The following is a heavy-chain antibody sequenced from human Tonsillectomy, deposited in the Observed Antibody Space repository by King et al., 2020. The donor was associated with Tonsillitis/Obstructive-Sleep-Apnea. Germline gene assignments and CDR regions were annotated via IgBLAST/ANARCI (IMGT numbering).Heavy chain of an antibody. Sequence: VQLVESGGGLVQPGGSLRLSCAASGFTFSTYGMSWVRQAPGKGPEWVSVISGNGNSTYYSDSVKGRFTISRDNSKNTLYLQMNSLRTEDTAVYYCAKDHRGGRYCSGNSCPTFGMDVWGQGTTVTVSS. V-gene: IGHV3-23*04. CDR2: ISGNGNST. D-gene: IGHD2-15*01. CDR1: GFTFSTYG. J-gene: IGHJ6*02. CDR3: AKDHRGGRYCSGNSCPTFGMDV.